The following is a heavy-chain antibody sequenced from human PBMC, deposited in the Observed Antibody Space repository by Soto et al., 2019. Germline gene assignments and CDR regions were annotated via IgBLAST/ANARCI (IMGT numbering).Heavy chain of an antibody. CDR3: EASNGSPSTYFYYGIDI. Sequence: AVKVSCEASGLTFSSSAVQWVRQARGQRLEWIGRIAVGSGDTYYAQKFQEVVTISRDMSTRTVYMELTSLRSEDTAVYYSEASNGSPSTYFYYGIDIRG. D-gene: IGHD2-8*01. CDR1: GLTFSSSA. V-gene: IGHV1-58*01. CDR2: IAVGSGDT. J-gene: IGHJ6*01.